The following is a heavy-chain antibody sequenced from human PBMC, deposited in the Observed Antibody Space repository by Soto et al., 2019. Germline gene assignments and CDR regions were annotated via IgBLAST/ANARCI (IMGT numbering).Heavy chain of an antibody. V-gene: IGHV1-3*01. CDR2: INAGNGNT. J-gene: IGHJ6*02. D-gene: IGHD1-7*01. CDR3: ARGGQLELRGYYGMDV. CDR1: GYTFTSYA. Sequence: QVQLVQSGAEVKKPGASVKVSCKASGYTFTSYAMHWVRQAPGQRLEWMGWINAGNGNTKYSQKFQCRVTITRYTSASTAYMELSSLRSEDTDMYYCARGGQLELRGYYGMDVWGQGTTVTVSS.